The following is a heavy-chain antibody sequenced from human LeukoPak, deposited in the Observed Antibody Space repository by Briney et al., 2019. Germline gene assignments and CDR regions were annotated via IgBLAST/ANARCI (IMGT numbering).Heavy chain of an antibody. V-gene: IGHV4-38-2*02. J-gene: IGHJ4*02. Sequence: SETLSLTCSVSGYSISSGYYWGWIRQPPGKGLEWISIIYHSGITYYNPSLKSRVTISVDTSKNQFSLKLSSVTAADTAVYYCASNLYGSGNYFAYWGRGTLVTVSS. CDR2: IYHSGIT. D-gene: IGHD3-10*01. CDR3: ASNLYGSGNYFAY. CDR1: GYSISSGYY.